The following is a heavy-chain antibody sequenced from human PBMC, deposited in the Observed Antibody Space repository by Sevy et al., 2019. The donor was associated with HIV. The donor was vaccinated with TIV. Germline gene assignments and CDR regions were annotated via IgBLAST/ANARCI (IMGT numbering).Heavy chain of an antibody. Sequence: GGSLRLSCTASGFTFGDYCMSWVRQAPGKGLEWVAFLKSDVYGGTVDHAASVRGRFVISREDSKTIAYLQMNDLKTGDTGVYYCTRWKAAQSIFDYWGQGALVTVSS. V-gene: IGHV3-49*04. CDR2: LKSDVYGGTV. D-gene: IGHD6-13*01. CDR1: GFTFGDYC. J-gene: IGHJ4*02. CDR3: TRWKAAQSIFDY.